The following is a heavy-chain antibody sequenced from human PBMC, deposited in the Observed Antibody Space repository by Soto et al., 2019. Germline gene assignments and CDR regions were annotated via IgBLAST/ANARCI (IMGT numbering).Heavy chain of an antibody. CDR1: GFTFSDYA. D-gene: IGHD6-19*01. CDR3: AKGGRQWLVTSDFNY. V-gene: IGHV3-30*18. CDR2: VSHDGRNT. Sequence: VQLVESGGGVVQPGRSLRLSCAASGFTFSDYAMHWVRQAPGKGLEWVAVVSHDGRNTHYADSVKGRFTISRDSSKKVVSLEMASLRAEAKAVYYCAKGGRQWLVTSDFNYWGEGALVTVSS. J-gene: IGHJ4*02.